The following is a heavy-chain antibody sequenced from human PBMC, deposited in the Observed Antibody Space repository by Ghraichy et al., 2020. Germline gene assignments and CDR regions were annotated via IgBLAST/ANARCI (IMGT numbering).Heavy chain of an antibody. J-gene: IGHJ5*02. CDR1: GGSISSYY. Sequence: SETLSLTCTISGGSISSYYWSWIRQPPGKGLEWIGYIYYSGSTNYNPSLKSRVTISVDTSKNQFSLKLSSVTAADTAVYYCARNSWGANWFDPWGQGTLVTVSS. D-gene: IGHD2/OR15-2a*01. CDR3: ARNSWGANWFDP. CDR2: IYYSGST. V-gene: IGHV4-59*01.